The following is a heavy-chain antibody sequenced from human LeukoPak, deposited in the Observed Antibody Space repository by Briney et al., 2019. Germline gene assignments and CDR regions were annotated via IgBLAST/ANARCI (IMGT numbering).Heavy chain of an antibody. CDR3: ARHLGGDGYNYRSWFDP. CDR2: IYTSGST. Sequence: PSETLSLTCTVSGGSISSYYWSWIRQPPGKGLEWIGYIYTSGSTNYNPSLKSRVTISVDPSKNQFSLKLSSVTAADTAVYYCARHLGGDGYNYRSWFDPWGQGTLVTVSS. D-gene: IGHD5-24*01. CDR1: GGSISSYY. V-gene: IGHV4-4*09. J-gene: IGHJ5*02.